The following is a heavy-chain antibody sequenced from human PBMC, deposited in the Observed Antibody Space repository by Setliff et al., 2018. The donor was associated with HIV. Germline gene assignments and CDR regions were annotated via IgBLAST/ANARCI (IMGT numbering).Heavy chain of an antibody. Sequence: PSETLSLTCTVSGDSISSYYWSWIRQPAGKGLEWIGRVYTSGNTNYNPSLKSRVTISVDTSKNQFSLKLSSVTAADTAVYYCARDDSSGWHFYYYYGMDVWGQGTTVTVSS. CDR3: ARDDSSGWHFYYYYGMDV. D-gene: IGHD6-19*01. J-gene: IGHJ6*02. CDR2: VYTSGNT. CDR1: GDSISSYY. V-gene: IGHV4-4*07.